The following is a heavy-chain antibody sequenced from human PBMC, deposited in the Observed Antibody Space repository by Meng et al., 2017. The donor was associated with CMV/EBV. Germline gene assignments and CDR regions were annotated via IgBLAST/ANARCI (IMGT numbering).Heavy chain of an antibody. Sequence: SEPLSLTCTVSGGSISSYYWSWIRQPPGKGLEWIGYIYYSGSTNYNPSLKSRVTISVDTSKNQFSLKLSSVTAAATAVYYCASAVWSYYYGMDVWGQGTTVTVSS. D-gene: IGHD2-8*01. CDR2: IYYSGST. J-gene: IGHJ6*02. CDR1: GGSISSYY. V-gene: IGHV4-59*01. CDR3: ASAVWSYYYGMDV.